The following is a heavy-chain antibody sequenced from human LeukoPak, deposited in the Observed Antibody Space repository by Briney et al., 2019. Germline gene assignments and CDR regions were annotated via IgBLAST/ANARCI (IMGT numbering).Heavy chain of an antibody. CDR1: GGSISSSNW. CDR3: ARGPDYDYVWGTYRYFDY. D-gene: IGHD3-16*02. J-gene: IGHJ4*02. CDR2: IYHSGST. Sequence: SGTLSLTCAVSGGSISSSNWWSWVRQPPGKGLEWIGEIYHSGSTNYNPSLKSRVTISVDKSKNQFSLKLSSVTAADTAVYYCARGPDYDYVWGTYRYFDYWGQGTLVTVSS. V-gene: IGHV4-4*02.